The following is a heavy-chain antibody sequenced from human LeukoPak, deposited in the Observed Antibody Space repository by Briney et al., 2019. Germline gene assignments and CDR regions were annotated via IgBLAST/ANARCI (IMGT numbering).Heavy chain of an antibody. CDR2: ISGSGGST. D-gene: IGHD1-26*01. J-gene: IGHJ4*02. Sequence: GGSLRLSCAASGFTFSGYAMMWVRQAPGKGLEWVSAISGSGGSTYYADSVKGRFTISRDNSKNTLYLQMNSLRAEDTGLYYCARLSVGVPDWGQGTLVTVSS. CDR1: GFTFSGYA. CDR3: ARLSVGVPD. V-gene: IGHV3-23*01.